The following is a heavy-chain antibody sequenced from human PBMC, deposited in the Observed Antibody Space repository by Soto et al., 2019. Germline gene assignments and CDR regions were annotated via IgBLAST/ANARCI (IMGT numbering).Heavy chain of an antibody. J-gene: IGHJ4*02. Sequence: LGESLKISCKGSGYSFTNYWIAWVRQMPGKGLECMGIINPGDSDTRYSPSFQGQVTLSVDKSISTAYLQWRSLKASDTAIYFCASQTPYPHDAGFQYVFDSWGPGTLVTVSS. V-gene: IGHV5-51*01. D-gene: IGHD3-10*02. CDR1: GYSFTNYW. CDR3: ASQTPYPHDAGFQYVFDS. CDR2: INPGDSDT.